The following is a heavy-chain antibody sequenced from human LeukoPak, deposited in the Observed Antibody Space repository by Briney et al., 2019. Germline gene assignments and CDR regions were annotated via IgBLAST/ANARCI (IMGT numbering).Heavy chain of an antibody. CDR3: ARQPTGRAHDY. V-gene: IGHV1-46*01. CDR2: INPSGGST. D-gene: IGHD1-14*01. CDR1: GYTFTSYY. J-gene: IGHJ4*02. Sequence: ASVKVSRKASGYTFTSYYMHWVRQAPGQGVEWMGIINPSGGSTSYAQKFQGRVTMTRDTSTSTVYMELSSLRSEDTAVYYCARQPTGRAHDYWGQGTLVTVSS.